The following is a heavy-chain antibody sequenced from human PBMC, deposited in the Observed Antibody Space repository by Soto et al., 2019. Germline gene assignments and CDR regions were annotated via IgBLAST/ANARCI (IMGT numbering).Heavy chain of an antibody. J-gene: IGHJ1*01. CDR2: ISGSSTYI. CDR3: ARGPGSSPRTSYFQH. D-gene: IGHD6-6*01. Sequence: EVQLVESGGGLVKPGGSLRLSCAGSGFSLTDYTMSWVRQAPGKGLEWVSSISGSSTYIFYADSVRGRFTVSRDNAKNSLYLQMDSLRVEDTAVYYCARGPGSSPRTSYFQHWGQGTLVSVSS. V-gene: IGHV3-21*02. CDR1: GFSLTDYT.